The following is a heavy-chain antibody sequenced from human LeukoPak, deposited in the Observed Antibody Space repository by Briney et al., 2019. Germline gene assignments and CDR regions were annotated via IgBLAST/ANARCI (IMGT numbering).Heavy chain of an antibody. Sequence: PSETLSLTCAVSGDSISSSHWWSWVRQPPGKGLEWIGEVYHSGSTNCNPSLKSRVTISVDKSKNQFSLKLTSVTAADTAVYYCTRGGTDALNHWGQGTLVTVSP. CDR3: TRGGTDALNH. D-gene: IGHD3-16*01. CDR2: VYHSGST. CDR1: GDSISSSHW. J-gene: IGHJ5*02. V-gene: IGHV4-4*02.